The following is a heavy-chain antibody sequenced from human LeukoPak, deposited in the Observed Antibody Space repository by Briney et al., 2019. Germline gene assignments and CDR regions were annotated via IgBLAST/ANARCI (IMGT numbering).Heavy chain of an antibody. Sequence: GGSLRLSCAASGFTFSSYAMHWVRQAPGKGLEWVAVISYDGSNKYYADSVKGRFTISRDNSKNMLYLQMNSLRAEDTAVYYCAKSTAGFYSDWGQGTLVTVSS. V-gene: IGHV3-30-3*02. J-gene: IGHJ4*02. CDR1: GFTFSSYA. D-gene: IGHD2/OR15-2a*01. CDR2: ISYDGSNK. CDR3: AKSTAGFYSD.